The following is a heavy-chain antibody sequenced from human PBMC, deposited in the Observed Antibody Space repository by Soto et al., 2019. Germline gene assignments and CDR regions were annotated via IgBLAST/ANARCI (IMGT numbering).Heavy chain of an antibody. V-gene: IGHV1-69*08. J-gene: IGHJ6*02. Sequence: QVQLVQSGAEVKKPGSSVKVSCKGSGGNRYTITWVRQAPGQGLEWMGRIIPMFGIATYAQNFQGRVTNSADKATSTAYMELSSLRSEDTAVYYCARDSGRSDVVPAAISAMDVWGQGTTVTVSS. CDR3: ARDSGRSDVVPAAISAMDV. CDR2: IIPMFGIA. CDR1: GGNRYT. D-gene: IGHD2-2*01.